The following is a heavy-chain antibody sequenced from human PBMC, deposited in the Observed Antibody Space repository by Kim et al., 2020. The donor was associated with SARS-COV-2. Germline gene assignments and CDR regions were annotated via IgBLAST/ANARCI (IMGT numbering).Heavy chain of an antibody. J-gene: IGHJ6*02. CDR3: AREGVTTGYYYGMDV. D-gene: IGHD4-4*01. CDR2: INPNSGGT. V-gene: IGHV1-2*02. CDR1: GYTFTGYY. Sequence: ASVKVSCKASGYTFTGYYMHWVRQAPGQGLEWMGWINPNSGGTNYAQKFQGRVTMTRDTSISTAYMELSRLRSDDTAVYYCAREGVTTGYYYGMDVWGQGTTVTVSS.